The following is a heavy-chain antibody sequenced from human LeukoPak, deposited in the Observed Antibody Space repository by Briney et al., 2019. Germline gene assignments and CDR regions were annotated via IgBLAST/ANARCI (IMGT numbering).Heavy chain of an antibody. J-gene: IGHJ4*02. V-gene: IGHV4-34*01. CDR2: INHSGST. D-gene: IGHD5-12*01. Sequence: TSETLSLTCAVYGGSFSGYYWSWIRQPPGKGLEWIGEINHSGSTNYNPSLKSRVTISVDTSKNQFSLKPSSVTAADTAVYYCARGPGYSGYDLDYWGQGTLATVSS. CDR1: GGSFSGYY. CDR3: ARGPGYSGYDLDY.